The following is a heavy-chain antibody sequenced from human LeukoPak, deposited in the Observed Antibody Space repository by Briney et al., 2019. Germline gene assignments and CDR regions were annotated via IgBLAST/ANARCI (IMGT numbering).Heavy chain of an antibody. Sequence: PGGSLRLSCAASGFTFSSYAMHWVRQAPGKGLEWVAVISYDGSNKYYADSVKGRFTISRDNSKNTLYLQMNSLRAEDTAVYYCARDLRQRPTTYSLTHVWGKGTTVTVSS. CDR1: GFTFSSYA. CDR2: ISYDGSNK. V-gene: IGHV3-30*04. D-gene: IGHD6-25*01. CDR3: ARDLRQRPTTYSLTHV. J-gene: IGHJ6*04.